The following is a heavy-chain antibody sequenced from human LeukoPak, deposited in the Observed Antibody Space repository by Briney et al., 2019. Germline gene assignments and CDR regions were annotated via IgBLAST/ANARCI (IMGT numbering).Heavy chain of an antibody. Sequence: PGGSLRLSCAASGFTFSTYSMNWVRQAPGKGLEWVSYISSSTTNMYYADSVKGRFTISRDNAKNSLYLQMNSLRAEDTAVYYCARALGELRDYWGQGTLVTVSS. J-gene: IGHJ4*02. CDR2: ISSSTTNM. CDR3: ARALGELRDY. V-gene: IGHV3-48*01. CDR1: GFTFSTYS. D-gene: IGHD1-26*01.